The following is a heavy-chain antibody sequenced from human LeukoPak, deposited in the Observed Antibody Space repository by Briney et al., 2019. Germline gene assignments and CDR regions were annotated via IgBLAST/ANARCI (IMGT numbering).Heavy chain of an antibody. Sequence: PGGSLRLSCAASGFTFSGSAMHWVRQASGKGLEWVGRIRSKANSYATAYAASVKGRFTISRDDSKNTAYLQMNSLKTEDTAVYYCVGERWPKASGFDYWGQGTLVTVSS. CDR2: IRSKANSYAT. CDR1: GFTFSGSA. V-gene: IGHV3-73*01. CDR3: VGERWPKASGFDY. J-gene: IGHJ4*02. D-gene: IGHD5-24*01.